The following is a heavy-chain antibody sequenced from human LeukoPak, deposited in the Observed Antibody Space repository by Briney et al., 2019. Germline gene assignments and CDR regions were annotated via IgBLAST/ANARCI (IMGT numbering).Heavy chain of an antibody. CDR2: IYYSGST. D-gene: IGHD2/OR15-2a*01. CDR3: ARYLYWFDP. Sequence: PETLSLTCTVSGGSISSYYWSWIRQPPGKGLEWIGYIYYSGSTNYNPSLKSRVTISVDTSKNQFSLKLSSVTAADTAVYYCARYLYWFDPWGQGTLVTVSS. V-gene: IGHV4-59*08. J-gene: IGHJ5*02. CDR1: GGSISSYY.